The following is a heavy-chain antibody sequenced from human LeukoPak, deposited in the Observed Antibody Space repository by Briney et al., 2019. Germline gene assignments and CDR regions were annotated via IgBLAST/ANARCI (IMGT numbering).Heavy chain of an antibody. V-gene: IGHV3-30*04. CDR2: ISYDGSSK. D-gene: IGHD4-17*01. CDR1: GFTFSSYA. CDR3: ARGNGVYSGYYYYYMDV. J-gene: IGHJ6*03. Sequence: TGGSLRLSCVASGFTFSSYAMHWVRQAPGKGLEWVAVISYDGSSKYHADSVKGRFTISRDNAKNSLYLQMNSLRAEDTAVYYCARGNGVYSGYYYYYMDVWGKGTTVTISS.